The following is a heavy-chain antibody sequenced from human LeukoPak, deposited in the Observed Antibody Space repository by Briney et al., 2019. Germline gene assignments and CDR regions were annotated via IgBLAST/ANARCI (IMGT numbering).Heavy chain of an antibody. V-gene: IGHV4-59*01. CDR3: ARGIAQIDY. Sequence: SETLSLTCTVSGGSISSYYWSWIRQPPRKALEWIGYIYYSGSTNYNPSLKSRVTISVDTSKNQFSLKLSSVTAADTAVYYCARGIAQIDYWGQGTLVTVSS. CDR2: IYYSGST. D-gene: IGHD2-21*01. J-gene: IGHJ4*02. CDR1: GGSISSYY.